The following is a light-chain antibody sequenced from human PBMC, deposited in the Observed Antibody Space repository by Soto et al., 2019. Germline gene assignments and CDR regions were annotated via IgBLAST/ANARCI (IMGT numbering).Light chain of an antibody. J-gene: IGKJ1*01. V-gene: IGKV3-20*01. CDR1: QSVSSSH. CDR2: GAS. Sequence: EIVLTQSPGTLSLSPGERGTLSCRASQSVSSSHLAWYQQKPGQAPRLLIYGASSRATGIPDRFSGSGSGTDFSLTISRLEPEDFAVYYCQQYGSSPWTFGKGTKVEIK. CDR3: QQYGSSPWT.